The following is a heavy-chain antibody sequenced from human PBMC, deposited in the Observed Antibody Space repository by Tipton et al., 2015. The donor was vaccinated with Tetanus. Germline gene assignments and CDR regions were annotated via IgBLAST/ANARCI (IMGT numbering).Heavy chain of an antibody. V-gene: IGHV4-39*01. Sequence: TLSLTCSVSGGYVSTSGHYWGWIRQAPGKGLEWLGSTYYSGSPHYNPSLNSRVTISGDTSKNQFSLKLTSVTAADTAVYYCARWIAVTGTDFDYWGQGTLVTVSS. J-gene: IGHJ4*02. CDR3: ARWIAVTGTDFDY. CDR2: TYYSGSP. D-gene: IGHD6-19*01. CDR1: GGYVSTSGHY.